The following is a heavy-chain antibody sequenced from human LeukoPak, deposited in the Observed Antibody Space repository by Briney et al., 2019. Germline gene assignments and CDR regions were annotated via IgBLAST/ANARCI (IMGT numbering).Heavy chain of an antibody. CDR2: IYYSGST. J-gene: IGHJ3*02. CDR1: GGSISSGGYY. Sequence: PSQTLSLTCTVSGGSISSGGYYWSWIRQHPGKGLEWIGYIYYSGSTYYNPSPKSRVTISVDTSKNQFSLKLSSVTAADTAVYYCARESIAAAVDAFDIWGQGTMVTVSS. D-gene: IGHD6-13*01. V-gene: IGHV4-31*03. CDR3: ARESIAAAVDAFDI.